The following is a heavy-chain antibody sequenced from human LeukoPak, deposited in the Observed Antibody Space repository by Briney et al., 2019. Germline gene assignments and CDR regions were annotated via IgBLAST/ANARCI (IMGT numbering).Heavy chain of an antibody. V-gene: IGHV5-51*01. D-gene: IGHD4-11*01. Sequence: GESLKISCKGSGYSFTSYWIGWVRQMPGKGLEWMAIIYPGESDTKYSPSFQGQVTISADKSISTAYLQWGSLKASDTAMYYCARTHSNYMIDYWGQGTLVTVSS. CDR2: IYPGESDT. J-gene: IGHJ4*02. CDR3: ARTHSNYMIDY. CDR1: GYSFTSYW.